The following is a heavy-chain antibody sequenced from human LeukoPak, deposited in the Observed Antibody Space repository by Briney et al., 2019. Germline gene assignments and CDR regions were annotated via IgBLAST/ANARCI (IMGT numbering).Heavy chain of an antibody. J-gene: IGHJ4*02. CDR2: MNPKSGGT. D-gene: IGHD6-19*01. Sequence: ASVKVSCKASGYTVTCYYMHWGRQAPGQGLEWRGWMNPKSGGTNYAQKFQGRVTMNRDTASRTAYMEMRRLRSGDTAVYYCAREKVSGSGWYFDYFDYWGQGPLVTVSS. CDR3: AREKVSGSGWYFDYFDY. V-gene: IGHV1-2*02. CDR1: GYTVTCYY.